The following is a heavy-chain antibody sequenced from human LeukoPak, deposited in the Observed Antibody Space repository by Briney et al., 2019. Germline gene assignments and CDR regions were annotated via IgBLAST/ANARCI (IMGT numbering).Heavy chain of an antibody. D-gene: IGHD1-26*01. CDR1: VFTFSTYG. Sequence: GGSLRLSCAASVFTFSTYGTHWVRQAPGKGLEWVAVVSFDSNNLYYADSVKGRFTISRDNSKNTLYLQMNSLRAEDTAVYYCARLSGSYYEADYWGQGTLVTVSS. V-gene: IGHV3-33*05. CDR2: VSFDSNNL. J-gene: IGHJ4*02. CDR3: ARLSGSYYEADY.